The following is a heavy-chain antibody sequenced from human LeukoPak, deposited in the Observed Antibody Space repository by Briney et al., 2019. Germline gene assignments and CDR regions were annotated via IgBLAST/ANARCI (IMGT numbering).Heavy chain of an antibody. V-gene: IGHV4-4*09. D-gene: IGHD6-19*01. CDR1: GDSINTSY. CDR3: ARLVEYTTGWYRPYHFDS. Sequence: SGTLSLTCRVSGDSINTSYWSWIRQPPGQALEWIGYINNIGSTNYNPSLKSRVTMSVDTSEKQFSLQLTSVTAADTALYYCARLVEYTTGWYRPYHFDSWGQGTLVTVSS. J-gene: IGHJ4*02. CDR2: INNIGST.